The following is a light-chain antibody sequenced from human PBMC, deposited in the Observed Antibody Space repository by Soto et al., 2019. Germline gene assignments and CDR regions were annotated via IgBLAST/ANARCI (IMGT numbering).Light chain of an antibody. V-gene: IGKV3-11*01. J-gene: IGKJ1*01. CDR2: DAS. CDR3: QQYTDWPLT. CDR1: QSVSSY. Sequence: TQSPSTLSLSPGERATLSCRASQSVSSYLAWYQQKPGQAPRLLIYDASNRATGIPARFSGSGSGTDFTLTISSLEPEDFAVYYCQQYTDWPLTFGQGTKVDIK.